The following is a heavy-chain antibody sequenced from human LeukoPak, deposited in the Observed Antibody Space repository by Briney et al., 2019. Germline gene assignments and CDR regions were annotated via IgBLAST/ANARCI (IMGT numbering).Heavy chain of an antibody. V-gene: IGHV6-1*01. CDR2: TYYSSKWYN. J-gene: IGHJ5*02. Sequence: SQTLSLTCAISGDTVSSNSAAWNWIRQSPSKGLEWLGRTYYSSKWYNDYAVSVKSRITINPDTSKNHFSLQLNSVTPEDTAVYYCAREGPQGYCSSTSCYRWFDPWGQGTLVTVSS. CDR3: AREGPQGYCSSTSCYRWFDP. CDR1: GDTVSSNSAA. D-gene: IGHD2-2*01.